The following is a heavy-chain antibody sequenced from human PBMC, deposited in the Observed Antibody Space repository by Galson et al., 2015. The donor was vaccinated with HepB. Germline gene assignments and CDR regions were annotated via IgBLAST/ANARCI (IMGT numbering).Heavy chain of an antibody. J-gene: IGHJ4*02. V-gene: IGHV1-46*03. Sequence: SVKVSCKASGYTFTSYYMHWVRQAPGQGLEWMGIINPSGGSTSYAQKSQGRVTMTRDTSTSTVYMELSSLRSEDTAVYYCARVGCSGGSCYSVSLSYWGQGTLVTVSS. CDR2: INPSGGST. CDR3: ARVGCSGGSCYSVSLSY. D-gene: IGHD2-15*01. CDR1: GYTFTSYY.